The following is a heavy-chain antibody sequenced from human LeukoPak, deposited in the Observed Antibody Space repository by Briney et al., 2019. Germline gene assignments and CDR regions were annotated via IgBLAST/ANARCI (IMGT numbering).Heavy chain of an antibody. CDR2: ISYSGCT. CDR1: GGSITSYF. J-gene: IGHJ4*02. D-gene: IGHD2-8*02. Sequence: SETLSLTCTVAGGSITSYFWSWIRQPPGKRLEWIGYISYSGCTNYNPSLKSRVTISVDTSKKYFSLRLNSVAAADTAVYYCARGSGPPDPLFENWGQGTLVTVSS. CDR3: ARGSGPPDPLFEN. V-gene: IGHV4-59*01.